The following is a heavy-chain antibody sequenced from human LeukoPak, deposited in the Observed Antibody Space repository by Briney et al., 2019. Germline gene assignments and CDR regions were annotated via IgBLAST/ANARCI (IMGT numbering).Heavy chain of an antibody. CDR1: GFTFNSYA. D-gene: IGHD1-1*01. V-gene: IGHV3-23*01. Sequence: GGSLRLSCGASGFTFNSYAKSGIRQARGKGREGGSAISGGGENTYYGDSVKGRFTISRDNSKNTLYLQMNSLRAEDTATYYCAKPRAMTTGVGRYFDLWGRGTLVTVSS. J-gene: IGHJ2*01. CDR2: ISGGGENT. CDR3: AKPRAMTTGVGRYFDL.